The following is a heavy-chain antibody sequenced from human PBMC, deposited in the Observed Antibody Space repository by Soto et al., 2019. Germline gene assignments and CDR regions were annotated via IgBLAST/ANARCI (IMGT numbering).Heavy chain of an antibody. CDR1: GNSISSYY. D-gene: IGHD6-19*01. Sequence: SETLSLTCTVSGNSISSYYWRWIRQPPGKGLEWIGYIYYSGSTNYNPSLKSRVTISVDTSKDQFSLKLSSVTAADTAVCYCARVPAVASTFPSLWFDPWGQGTLVTVSS. J-gene: IGHJ5*02. CDR3: ARVPAVASTFPSLWFDP. V-gene: IGHV4-59*01. CDR2: IYYSGST.